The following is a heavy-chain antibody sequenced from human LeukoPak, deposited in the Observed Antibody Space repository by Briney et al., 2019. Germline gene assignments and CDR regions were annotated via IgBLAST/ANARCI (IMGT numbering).Heavy chain of an antibody. CDR3: AKGSYSSASGTFDI. Sequence: GRSLRLSCAASGFTFSSYAMTWVRQAPGKGLEGVSVFSGNGGGTDYADSVKGRFTISRDNSKNTLYLQMNSLRAEDTAVYYCAKGSYSSASGTFDIWGQGTMVTVSS. D-gene: IGHD6-19*01. V-gene: IGHV3-23*01. J-gene: IGHJ3*02. CDR2: FSGNGGGT. CDR1: GFTFSSYA.